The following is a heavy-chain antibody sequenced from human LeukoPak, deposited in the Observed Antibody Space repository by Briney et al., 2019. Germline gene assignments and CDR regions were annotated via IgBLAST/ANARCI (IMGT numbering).Heavy chain of an antibody. CDR3: ARVSSPYYYYMDV. J-gene: IGHJ6*03. V-gene: IGHV1-69*13. Sequence: GASVKVSCKASGGTFSSYAISWVRQAPGQGLEWMGGTIPIFGTANYAQKVQGRVTITADESTSTAYMEVSSLRSEDTAVYYCARVSSPYYYYMDVWGKGTTVTVSS. CDR2: TIPIFGTA. CDR1: GGTFSSYA. D-gene: IGHD6-19*01.